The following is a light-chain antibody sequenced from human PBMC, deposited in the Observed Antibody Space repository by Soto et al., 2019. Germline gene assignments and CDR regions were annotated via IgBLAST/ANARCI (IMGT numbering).Light chain of an antibody. Sequence: EIVMTQSPATLSVSPGERATLSCRASQSVSSSLAWYQQKPGQAPRLLIYRASNRPPGIPDRFSGSGSGTDFTLTISSLEPEDFALYYCQQSATFGPGTKVD. CDR3: QQSAT. J-gene: IGKJ3*01. CDR2: RAS. V-gene: IGKV3D-15*01. CDR1: QSVSSS.